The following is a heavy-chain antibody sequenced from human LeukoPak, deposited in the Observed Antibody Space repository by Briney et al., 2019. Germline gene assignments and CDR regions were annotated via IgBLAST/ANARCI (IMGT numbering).Heavy chain of an antibody. D-gene: IGHD3-9*01. V-gene: IGHV4-59*08. CDR2: IYYSGST. Sequence: SETLSLTCTVSGGSISSYYWSWIRQPPGKGLEWIGYIYYSGSTNYNPSLKSRVTISVDTSKNQFSLKLSSVTAADTAVYYCARQYYDIPFYYYYGMDVWGQGTTVTVSS. CDR1: GGSISSYY. J-gene: IGHJ6*02. CDR3: ARQYYDIPFYYYYGMDV.